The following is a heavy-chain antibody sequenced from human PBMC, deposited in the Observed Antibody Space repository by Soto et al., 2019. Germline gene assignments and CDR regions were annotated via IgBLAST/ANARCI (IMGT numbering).Heavy chain of an antibody. D-gene: IGHD6-13*01. V-gene: IGHV3-21*01. CDR3: ARDRIEAAAGTTFDY. J-gene: IGHJ4*02. CDR2: ITPSSSYI. Sequence: EVQLVESGGGLVKPGGSLRLSCAASGFTFSSYSMNWVRQAPGKGLEWVSSITPSSSYIYYVDSVKGRFTISRDNAKKSLYLQMNSLRAEDTAVYYCARDRIEAAAGTTFDYWGQGTLVTVSS. CDR1: GFTFSSYS.